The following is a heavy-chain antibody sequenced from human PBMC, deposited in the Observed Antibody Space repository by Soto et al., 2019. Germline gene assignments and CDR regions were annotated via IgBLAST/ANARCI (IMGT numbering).Heavy chain of an antibody. V-gene: IGHV3-23*01. CDR1: GFTFSSYA. CDR3: AKGGLLRNYYYMDV. CDR2: ISGSGGST. Sequence: GGSLRLSCAASGFTFSSYAMSWVRQAPGKGLEWVSAISGSGGSTYYADSVKGRFTISRDNSKNTLYLQMNSLRAEDTAVYYCAKGGLLRNYYYMDVWGKGTTVTVSS. J-gene: IGHJ6*03. D-gene: IGHD3-3*01.